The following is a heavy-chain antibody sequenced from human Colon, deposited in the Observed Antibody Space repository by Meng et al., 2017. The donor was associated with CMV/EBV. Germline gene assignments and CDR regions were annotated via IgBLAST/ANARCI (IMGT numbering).Heavy chain of an antibody. CDR2: ISSSGSTI. V-gene: IGHV3-11*01. J-gene: IGHJ4*02. Sequence: GESLEISCAASGFTFSDYYMSWIRQAPGKGLEWVSYISSSGSTIYYADSVKGRFTISRDNAKNSLYLQMNSLRAEDTAVYYCARVGEIFGVVYWGQGTLVTVSS. D-gene: IGHD3-3*01. CDR3: ARVGEIFGVVY. CDR1: GFTFSDYY.